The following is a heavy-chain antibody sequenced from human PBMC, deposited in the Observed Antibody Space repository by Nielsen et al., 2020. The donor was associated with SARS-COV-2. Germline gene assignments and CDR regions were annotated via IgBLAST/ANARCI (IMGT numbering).Heavy chain of an antibody. D-gene: IGHD5-18*01. CDR3: ARGYSYGYEGLDV. Sequence: WVRQAPGQGLEWMGWINTHTGNPTYAQGFTGRFVFSLDTSVTTAYLQISSLKAEDTAFYYCARGYSYGYEGLDVRGQGTTVTVSS. J-gene: IGHJ6*02. V-gene: IGHV7-4-1*02. CDR2: INTHTGNP.